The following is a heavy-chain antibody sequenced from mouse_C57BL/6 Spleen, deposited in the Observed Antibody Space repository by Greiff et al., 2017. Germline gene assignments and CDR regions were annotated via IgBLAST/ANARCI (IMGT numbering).Heavy chain of an antibody. V-gene: IGHV1-4*01. CDR2: INPSNGYT. CDR3: AREGYDGNYFDY. Sequence: QVQLQQSGAELARPGASVKMSCKASGCTFTSYTMHWVKQRPGQGLEWIGYINPSNGYTKYNQKFKDKATLTADKSSSTAYMQLSSLTSEDSAVYYCAREGYDGNYFDYWGQGTTLTVSS. J-gene: IGHJ2*01. CDR1: GCTFTSYT. D-gene: IGHD2-2*01.